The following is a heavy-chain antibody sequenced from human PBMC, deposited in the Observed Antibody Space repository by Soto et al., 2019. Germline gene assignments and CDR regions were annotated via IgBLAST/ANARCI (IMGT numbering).Heavy chain of an antibody. J-gene: IGHJ6*02. V-gene: IGHV3-30*18. CDR2: VSYDGNHK. D-gene: IGHD6-13*01. CDR1: GFTFRSFG. Sequence: QAQLVESGGGVIQPGTSLSLSCGSSGFTFRSFGMYWVRQAPGKGLEWVAVVSYDGNHKYYADSVKGRFTVSRDNAKNMLYLQMNSLRGEDTAVYYCAKDVGQQLVLNYGMDVWGQGTTVTVSS. CDR3: AKDVGQQLVLNYGMDV.